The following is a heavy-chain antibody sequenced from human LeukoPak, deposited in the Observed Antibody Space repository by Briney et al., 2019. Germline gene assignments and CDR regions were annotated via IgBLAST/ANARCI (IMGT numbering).Heavy chain of an antibody. Sequence: SETLSLTCTVSGGSISSSSYYWGWIRQPPGKGLEWIGSIYYSGSTYYNPSLKSRVTISVDTSKDQFSLKLSSVTAADTAVYYCARHGDIAAAGKIGGDYYDSSGYYPPSYFDYWGQGTLVTVSS. CDR1: GGSISSSSYY. CDR3: ARHGDIAAAGKIGGDYYDSSGYYPPSYFDY. V-gene: IGHV4-39*01. D-gene: IGHD3-22*01. CDR2: IYYSGST. J-gene: IGHJ4*02.